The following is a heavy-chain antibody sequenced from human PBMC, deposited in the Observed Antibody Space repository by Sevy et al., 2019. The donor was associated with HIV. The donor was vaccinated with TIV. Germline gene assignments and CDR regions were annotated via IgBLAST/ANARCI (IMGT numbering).Heavy chain of an antibody. D-gene: IGHD3-3*01. J-gene: IGHJ6*03. V-gene: IGHV3-30*02. CDR3: AKPNDFWSGFNYYYYYMDV. Sequence: GGSLRLSCAASGFTFSSYGMRWVRQAPGKGLEWVAFIRYDGSNKYYADSVKGRFTISRDNSKNTLYLQMNSLRAEDTAVYYCAKPNDFWSGFNYYYYYMDVWGKWTTVTVS. CDR2: IRYDGSNK. CDR1: GFTFSSYG.